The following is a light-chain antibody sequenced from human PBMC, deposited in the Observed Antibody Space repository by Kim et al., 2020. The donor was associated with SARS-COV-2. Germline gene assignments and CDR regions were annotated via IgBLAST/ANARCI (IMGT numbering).Light chain of an antibody. V-gene: IGLV10-54*01. Sequence: QTSTRTCTGISNNGGNAVAAWLQQHQGHPPNLLSDRNHNRPSGISERFSASRSGNTASLTITGLQPEDEADYYCSAWDSSLTGWVFGGGTQLTVL. CDR1: SNNGGNAV. CDR3: SAWDSSLTGWV. J-gene: IGLJ3*02. CDR2: RNH.